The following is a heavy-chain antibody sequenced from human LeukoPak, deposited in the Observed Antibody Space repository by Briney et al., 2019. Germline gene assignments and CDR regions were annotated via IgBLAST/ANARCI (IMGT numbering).Heavy chain of an antibody. CDR2: ISGSGGST. Sequence: GGSLRLSFAASGFTFSSYAMSWVRQAPGKGLEWGSAISGSGGSTYYADSVKGRFTISRDNSKNTLYLQMNSLRAEDTAVYYCAKPYDSSGFDYWGQGTLVTVSS. V-gene: IGHV3-23*01. J-gene: IGHJ4*02. CDR1: GFTFSSYA. CDR3: AKPYDSSGFDY. D-gene: IGHD3-22*01.